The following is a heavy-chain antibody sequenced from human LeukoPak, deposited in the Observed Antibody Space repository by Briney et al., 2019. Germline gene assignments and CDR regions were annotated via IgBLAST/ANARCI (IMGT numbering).Heavy chain of an antibody. CDR3: AKDLDIVVVPAAIKSLYYYYGMDV. CDR1: GFTFSSYA. Sequence: PGRSLRLSCAASGFTFSSYAMSWVRQAPGKGLEWVSAISGSGGSTYYADSVKGRFTISRDNSKNTLYLQMNSLRAEDTAVYYCAKDLDIVVVPAAIKSLYYYYGMDVWGQGTTVTVSS. D-gene: IGHD2-2*03. V-gene: IGHV3-23*01. CDR2: ISGSGGST. J-gene: IGHJ6*02.